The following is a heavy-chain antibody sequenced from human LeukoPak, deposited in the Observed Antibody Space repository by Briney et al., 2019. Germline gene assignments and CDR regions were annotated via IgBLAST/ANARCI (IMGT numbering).Heavy chain of an antibody. CDR2: IYNSVST. Sequence: SETLSLTCVVSDYSITSGDYWAWIRQPPGKGLEWIGSIYNSVSTSYNPSLKSRVTMSLDPSKNQFSLNPRSVTAADTAVYYCARNMSTEGWFDSWGRGTLVTVSS. CDR1: DYSITSGDY. D-gene: IGHD5/OR15-5a*01. J-gene: IGHJ5*01. CDR3: ARNMSTEGWFDS. V-gene: IGHV4-38-2*01.